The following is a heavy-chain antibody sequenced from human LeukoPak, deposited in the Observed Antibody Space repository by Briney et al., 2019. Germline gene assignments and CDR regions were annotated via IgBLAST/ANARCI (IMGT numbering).Heavy chain of an antibody. CDR2: IWHDGTNT. CDR3: ARDGTGTTLVRGVMGNFDY. J-gene: IGHJ4*02. V-gene: IGHV3-33*01. Sequence: PGGSLRLSCAASGFTFSAYGMHWVRQAPGKGLEWVAFIWHDGTNTFYADYVKGRFTISRDNSKNRVYLETNSLRAEDTAVYYCARDGTGTTLVRGVMGNFDYWGQGTLVTVSS. D-gene: IGHD3-10*01. CDR1: GFTFSAYG.